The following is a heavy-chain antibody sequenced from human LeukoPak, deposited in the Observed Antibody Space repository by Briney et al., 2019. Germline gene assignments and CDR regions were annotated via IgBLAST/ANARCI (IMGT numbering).Heavy chain of an antibody. V-gene: IGHV3-74*01. Sequence: PGGSLRLSCAASGFTVSNKCMSWVRQAPGKGLVWVSRISGDGSSTRYADSVKGRFTISRDNAKNTLFLQMNSLRAEDTAVYYCARDNNWNYPDYWGQGTLVTVSS. J-gene: IGHJ4*02. D-gene: IGHD1-7*01. CDR1: GFTVSNKC. CDR3: ARDNNWNYPDY. CDR2: ISGDGSST.